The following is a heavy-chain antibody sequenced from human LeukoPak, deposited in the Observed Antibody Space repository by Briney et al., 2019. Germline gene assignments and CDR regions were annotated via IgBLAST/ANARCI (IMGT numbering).Heavy chain of an antibody. Sequence: GASVKVSFKASGYTFTSYAMHWVRQAPGQRLEWMGWINAGNGNTKYSQKFQGRVTITRDTSASTAYMELSSLRSEDTAVYYCARPRGLGSGWPIDYWGQGTLVTVSS. V-gene: IGHV1-3*01. CDR1: GYTFTSYA. D-gene: IGHD6-19*01. CDR2: INAGNGNT. CDR3: ARPRGLGSGWPIDY. J-gene: IGHJ4*02.